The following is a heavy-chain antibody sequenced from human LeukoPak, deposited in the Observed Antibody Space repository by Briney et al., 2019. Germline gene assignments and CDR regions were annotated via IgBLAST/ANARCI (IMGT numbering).Heavy chain of an antibody. J-gene: IGHJ4*02. CDR3: ARSSGWYDYFDC. D-gene: IGHD6-19*01. CDR1: GGTFSSYA. V-gene: IGHV1-69*04. Sequence: SVEVSCKASGGTFSSYAISWVRQAPGQGLEWMGRIIPILGIANYAQKFQGRGTITADKSTSTAYMELSSLRSEDTAVYYCARSSGWYDYFDCWGQGTVVTVSS. CDR2: IIPILGIA.